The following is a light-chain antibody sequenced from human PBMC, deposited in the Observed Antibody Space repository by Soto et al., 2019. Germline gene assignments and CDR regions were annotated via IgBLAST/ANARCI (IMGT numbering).Light chain of an antibody. CDR3: SSYTSSCTHV. CDR2: DVN. Sequence: QSALTQPASVSGSPGQSITISCTGTSSDIGAFTFVSWYQQHPGKVPKLMIFDVNRRPSGVSDRFSGSKSGNTASLTISGLQAEDEGDYYCSSYTSSCTHVFGSGTKLTVL. V-gene: IGLV2-14*03. CDR1: SSDIGAFTF. J-gene: IGLJ1*01.